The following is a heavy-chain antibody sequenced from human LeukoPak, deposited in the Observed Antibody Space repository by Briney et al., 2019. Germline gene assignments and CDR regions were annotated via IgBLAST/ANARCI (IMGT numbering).Heavy chain of an antibody. Sequence: SETLSLTCTVSGGSISSYYWSWIRQPAGKGLEWIGRIYTSGSTNYNPSLESRVTISVDTSKNQFSLRLTSVTAADSAVYYCARNRGTSGWYFDSWGQGTLVTVST. J-gene: IGHJ4*02. CDR3: ARNRGTSGWYFDS. CDR2: IYTSGST. CDR1: GGSISSYY. D-gene: IGHD6-19*01. V-gene: IGHV4-4*07.